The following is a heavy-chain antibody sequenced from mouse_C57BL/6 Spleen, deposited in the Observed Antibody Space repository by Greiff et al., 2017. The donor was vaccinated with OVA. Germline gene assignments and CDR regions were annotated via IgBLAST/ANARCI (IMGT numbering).Heavy chain of an antibody. V-gene: IGHV1-15*01. D-gene: IGHD1-1*01. Sequence: QVQLKQSGAELVRPGASVTLSCKASGYTFTDYEMHWVKQTPVHGLEWIGAIDPETGGTAYNQKFKGKAILTADKSSSTAYMELRSLTSEDSAVYYCTRKVEGYFDYWGQGTTLTVSS. CDR1: GYTFTDYE. CDR3: TRKVEGYFDY. CDR2: IDPETGGT. J-gene: IGHJ2*01.